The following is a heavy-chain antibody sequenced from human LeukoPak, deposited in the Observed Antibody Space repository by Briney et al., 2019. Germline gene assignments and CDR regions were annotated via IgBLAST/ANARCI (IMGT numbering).Heavy chain of an antibody. CDR2: INWNGGST. D-gene: IGHD4-17*01. Sequence: PGGSLRLSCAASGFTFDDYGMSWVRQAPGKGLEWVSGINWNGGSTGYADSVKGRFTISRDNAKNSLYLRMNSLRAEDTALYYCARAVEGGDYANWFDPWGQGTLVTVSS. CDR3: ARAVEGGDYANWFDP. J-gene: IGHJ5*02. CDR1: GFTFDDYG. V-gene: IGHV3-20*04.